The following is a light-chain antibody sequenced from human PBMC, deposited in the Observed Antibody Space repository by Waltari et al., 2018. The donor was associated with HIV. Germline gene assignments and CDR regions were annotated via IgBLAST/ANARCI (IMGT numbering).Light chain of an antibody. CDR1: ISNIGSNT. J-gene: IGLJ3*02. CDR2: RND. V-gene: IGLV1-44*01. CDR3: AAWDDSLNGWV. Sequence: QSVLTQPPSASGTPGQRVTISCSGSISNIGSNTVNWYQQLPGTAPKVLIYRNDQRPSGVPDRFSGSKSGTSASLAIRGLQSDDEADYYCAAWDDSLNGWVFGGGTKLTVL.